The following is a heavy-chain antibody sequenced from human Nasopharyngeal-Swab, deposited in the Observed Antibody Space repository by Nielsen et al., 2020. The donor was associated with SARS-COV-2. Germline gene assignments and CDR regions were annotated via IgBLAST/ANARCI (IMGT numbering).Heavy chain of an antibody. Sequence: GESLKISCAFSGFTFSKYWMHWVRQAPGKGLVWVSRVNGDGSGTAYADSVKGRFTISRDNAKNTVYLQMNSLRAEDTAVYYCVRDKRYGGHPSFDYWGQGRLVTVSS. V-gene: IGHV3-74*01. D-gene: IGHD1-14*01. CDR2: VNGDGSGT. J-gene: IGHJ4*02. CDR3: VRDKRYGGHPSFDY. CDR1: GFTFSKYW.